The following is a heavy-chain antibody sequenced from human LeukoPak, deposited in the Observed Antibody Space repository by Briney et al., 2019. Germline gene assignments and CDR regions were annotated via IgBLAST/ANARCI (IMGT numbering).Heavy chain of an antibody. CDR1: GFTFSSYG. CDR3: AKDWAPHSGSHFDY. CDR2: IWYDGTHK. V-gene: IGHV3-33*06. D-gene: IGHD1-26*01. Sequence: GGSLRLSCAASGFTFSSYGMHWVRQAPGKGLEWEAVIWYDGTHKSYADSVKGRFTISRDNSNSALYLDMNSLRAEDTALYYCAKDWAPHSGSHFDYRGQGTLVTVSS. J-gene: IGHJ4*02.